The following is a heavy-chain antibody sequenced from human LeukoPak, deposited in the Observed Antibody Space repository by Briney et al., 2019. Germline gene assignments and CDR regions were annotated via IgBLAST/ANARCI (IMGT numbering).Heavy chain of an antibody. V-gene: IGHV3-53*01. D-gene: IGHD1-1*01. CDR2: IYSDGNT. Sequence: GGSLRLSCAASGFTVTRNFMSWVRQAPGKGLEWVSVIYSDGNTYYADSVKGRFTVSRDTSKNTMSLQMNSLRDEDTAVYYCARGGSDDWKRFDSWGQGTLVTVSP. J-gene: IGHJ4*02. CDR3: ARGGSDDWKRFDS. CDR1: GFTVTRNF.